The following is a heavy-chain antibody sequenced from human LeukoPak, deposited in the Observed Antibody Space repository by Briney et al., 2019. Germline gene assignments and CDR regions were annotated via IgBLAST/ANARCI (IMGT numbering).Heavy chain of an antibody. CDR2: IKQDGSEK. D-gene: IGHD5-24*01. V-gene: IGHV3-7*01. Sequence: GGSLRLSCAASGFTFSSYWMSWVRQAPGKGREWVANIKQDGSEKYYVDSVKGRFTISRDKAKNSLYLQMNSLRAEDTAVYYCARLTVEMATIIPRDAFDIWGQGTMVTVSS. CDR3: ARLTVEMATIIPRDAFDI. CDR1: GFTFSSYW. J-gene: IGHJ3*02.